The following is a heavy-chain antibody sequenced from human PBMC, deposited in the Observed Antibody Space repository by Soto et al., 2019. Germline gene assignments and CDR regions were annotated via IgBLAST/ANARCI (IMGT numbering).Heavy chain of an antibody. V-gene: IGHV4-59*01. CDR2: IYYSGST. CDR1: GGSISSYY. CDR3: ARVTEPVTSYFDY. J-gene: IGHJ4*02. Sequence: PSETLSLTCTVSGGSISSYYWSWIRQPPGKGLEWIGYIYYSGSTNYNPSLKSRVTISVDTSKNQFSLKLSSVTAADTAVYYCARVTEPVTSYFDYWGQGTLVTVSS.